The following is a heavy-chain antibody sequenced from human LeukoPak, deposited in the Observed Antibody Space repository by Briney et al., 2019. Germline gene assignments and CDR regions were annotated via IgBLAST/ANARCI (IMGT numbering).Heavy chain of an antibody. CDR2: IYYTGTT. CDR3: AREGHYYASGSGAFDI. Sequence: NASETLSLTCTVSRGSISTYYWKWVRQPPGKGREWIGYIYYTGTTDYNPSLKSRVTMSVDTSKNQFSLKLSSVTTADTAVYYCAREGHYYASGSGAFDIWGQGTMITASS. J-gene: IGHJ3*02. D-gene: IGHD3-10*01. V-gene: IGHV4-59*01. CDR1: RGSISTYY.